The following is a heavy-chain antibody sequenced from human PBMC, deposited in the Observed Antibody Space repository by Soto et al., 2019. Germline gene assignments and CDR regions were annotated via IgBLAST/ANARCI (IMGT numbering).Heavy chain of an antibody. CDR3: ARGSIARVTIFGVVITREGWFDP. CDR1: GFTFSGSA. CDR2: IRSKANSYAT. V-gene: IGHV3-73*02. D-gene: IGHD3-3*01. Sequence: EVQLVESGGGLVQPGGSLKLSCAASGFTFSGSAMHWVRQASGKGLEWVGRIRSKANSYATAYAASVKGRFTISRDDSKNTAYLQMNSLKTEDTAVYYCARGSIARVTIFGVVITREGWFDPWGQGTLVTVSS. J-gene: IGHJ5*02.